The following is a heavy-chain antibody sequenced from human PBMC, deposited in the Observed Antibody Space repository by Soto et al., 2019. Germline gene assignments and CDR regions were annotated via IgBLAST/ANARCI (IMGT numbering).Heavy chain of an antibody. CDR3: ATSYGSGSRAFDY. Sequence: SVKVSCKASGDTFNFYSINWVRQAPGLGLEWVGRFNPILSMSNSAQKFQGRVTLTADKSASTAYMVLSSLRSDDTAMYYCATSYGSGSRAFDYWGQGALVTV. CDR2: FNPILSMS. V-gene: IGHV1-69*02. D-gene: IGHD3-10*01. CDR1: GDTFNFYS. J-gene: IGHJ4*02.